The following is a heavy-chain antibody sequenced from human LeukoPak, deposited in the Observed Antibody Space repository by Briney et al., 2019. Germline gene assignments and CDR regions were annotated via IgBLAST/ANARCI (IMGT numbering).Heavy chain of an antibody. D-gene: IGHD6-13*01. CDR2: IYHSGST. V-gene: IGHV4-4*02. CDR1: GGSISSSNW. J-gene: IGHJ3*02. CDR3: ARTGRMYSSSWDDAFDI. Sequence: PSGTLSLTCAVSGGSISSSNWWSWVRQPPGKGLEWIGEIYHSGSTNYNPSLKSRVTISVDKSKNQFSLKLSSVTAADTAVYYCARTGRMYSSSWDDAFDIWGQGTMVTVSS.